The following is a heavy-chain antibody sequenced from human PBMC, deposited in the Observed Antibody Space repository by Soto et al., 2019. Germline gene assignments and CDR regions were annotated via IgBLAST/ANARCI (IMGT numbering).Heavy chain of an antibody. CDR3: AKSPPYCSGGSCYAFDI. D-gene: IGHD2-15*01. CDR1: GFTFDDYA. CDR2: ISWNSGSI. Sequence: SLRLSCAASGFTFDDYAMHWVRQAPGKGLEWVSGISWNSGSIGYADSVKGRFTISRDNAKNSLYLQMNSLRAEDTALYYCAKSPPYCSGGSCYAFDIWGQGTMVTVSS. V-gene: IGHV3-9*01. J-gene: IGHJ3*02.